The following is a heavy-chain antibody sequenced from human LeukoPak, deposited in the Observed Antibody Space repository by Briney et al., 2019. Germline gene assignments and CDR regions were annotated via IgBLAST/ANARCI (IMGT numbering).Heavy chain of an antibody. CDR1: GFTFGNYA. Sequence: PGGSLRLSCSASGFTFGNYAIHWVRQAPGKGLECISAISASGDDTFYTDSVKGRFTVSRDNAKNTLYLQMNSLRAEDTAVYYCANSISVAGTYAFNIWGQGTMVTVSS. CDR2: ISASGDDT. D-gene: IGHD6-19*01. CDR3: ANSISVAGTYAFNI. V-gene: IGHV3-64*04. J-gene: IGHJ3*02.